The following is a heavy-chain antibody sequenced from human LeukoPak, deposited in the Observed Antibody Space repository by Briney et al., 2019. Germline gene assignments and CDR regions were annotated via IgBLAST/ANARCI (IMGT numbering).Heavy chain of an antibody. D-gene: IGHD1-26*01. J-gene: IGHJ4*02. Sequence: GASMKVSCKASGYTFTSYGISWVRQAPGQGLEWMGWISAYNGSTNYAQKLQGRITMTTDTSTSTAYMELRSLRSDDTAVYYCAREGGSYLGYYFDYWGQGTLVTVSS. CDR2: ISAYNGST. V-gene: IGHV1-18*01. CDR1: GYTFTSYG. CDR3: AREGGSYLGYYFDY.